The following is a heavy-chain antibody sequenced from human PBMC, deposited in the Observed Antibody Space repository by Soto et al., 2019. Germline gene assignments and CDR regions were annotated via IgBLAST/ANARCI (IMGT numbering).Heavy chain of an antibody. D-gene: IGHD6-13*01. CDR1: GYSFSSYW. CDR2: IKYDGSET. J-gene: IGHJ5*01. V-gene: IGHV3-7*03. Sequence: GGSLRLSCAGSGYSFSSYWMGWVRQVPGRGLEWVANIKYDGSETPYLDSVKGRFTISRDNAKNSLYLQMTSLRVEDTAVYYCAAWPRSSWFDSWGQGTQVTVSS. CDR3: AAWPRSSWFDS.